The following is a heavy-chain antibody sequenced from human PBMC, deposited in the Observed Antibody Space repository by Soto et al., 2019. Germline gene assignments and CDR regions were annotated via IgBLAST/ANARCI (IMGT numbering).Heavy chain of an antibody. D-gene: IGHD2-15*01. CDR1: GFTFSSYS. Sequence: EVQLVESGGGLVKPGGSLRLSCAASGFTFSSYSMNWVRQAPGKGLEWVSSISSSSSYIYYAHSVKGRFTISRDNAKNSLYLQMNSLRAEDTAVYDSARDRRCSGGSCFDYWGQGALVTVSS. CDR3: ARDRRCSGGSCFDY. V-gene: IGHV3-21*01. J-gene: IGHJ4*02. CDR2: ISSSSSYI.